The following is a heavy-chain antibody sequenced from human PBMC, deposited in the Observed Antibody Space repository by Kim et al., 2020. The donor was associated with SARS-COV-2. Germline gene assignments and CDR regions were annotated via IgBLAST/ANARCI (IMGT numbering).Heavy chain of an antibody. CDR3: ASAWGRYRSGNYSGMDV. Sequence: GGSLRLSCAASGFSFRDYDMHWVRQATGAGLEWVSSIGTLDDTFYPDSVKGRFTISKDNGKNSLYLQLNSLRAGDTAVHYCASAWGRYRSGNYSGMDVWG. CDR2: IGTLDDT. CDR1: GFSFRDYD. J-gene: IGHJ6*01. D-gene: IGHD3-16*02. V-gene: IGHV3-13*01.